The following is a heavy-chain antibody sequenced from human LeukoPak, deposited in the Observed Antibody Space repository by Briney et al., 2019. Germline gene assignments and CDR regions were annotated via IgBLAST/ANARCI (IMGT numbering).Heavy chain of an antibody. CDR3: AREVVFGVVIMRYFDY. V-gene: IGHV4-4*07. J-gene: IGHJ4*02. D-gene: IGHD3-3*01. Sequence: PSETLSLTCTVSGGSISSYYWSWIRQPAGKGLEWIGRIHTSGSTNYNPSLKSRVTMSVDTSKNQFSLKLSSVTAADTAVYYCAREVVFGVVIMRYFDYWGQGTLVTVSS. CDR2: IHTSGST. CDR1: GGSISSYY.